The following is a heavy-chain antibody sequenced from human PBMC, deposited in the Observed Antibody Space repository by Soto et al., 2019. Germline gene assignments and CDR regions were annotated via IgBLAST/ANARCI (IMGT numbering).Heavy chain of an antibody. CDR2: IYYSGST. Sequence: QLQLQESSPGLVKPSETLSLTCSVSGGSISSTSYFWDWIRQPPGKGLEWIGSIYYSGSTDYNPSLQSRVTMSLDTSKNQFSLKLTSMTAADTAVYYCARRDSGTPLNWFDPWGQGTLVTVSS. V-gene: IGHV4-39*01. D-gene: IGHD1-26*01. CDR1: GGSISSTSYF. CDR3: ARRDSGTPLNWFDP. J-gene: IGHJ5*02.